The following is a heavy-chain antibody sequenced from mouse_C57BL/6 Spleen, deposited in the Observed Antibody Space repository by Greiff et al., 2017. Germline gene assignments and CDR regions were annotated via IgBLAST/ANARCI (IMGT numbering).Heavy chain of an antibody. CDR1: GFTFSDYG. CDR2: ISSGSSTI. V-gene: IGHV5-17*01. CDR3: ARPTTVVEREFDY. D-gene: IGHD1-1*01. Sequence: EVKLVESGGGLVKPGGSLKLSCAASGFTFSDYGMHWVRQAPEKGLEWVAYISSGSSTIYYADTVKGRFTISRDNAKNTLFLQMTSLRSEDTAMYYCARPTTVVEREFDYWGQGTTLTVSS. J-gene: IGHJ2*01.